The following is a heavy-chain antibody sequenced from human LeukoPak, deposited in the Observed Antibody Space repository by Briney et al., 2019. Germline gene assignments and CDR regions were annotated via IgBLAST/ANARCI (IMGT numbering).Heavy chain of an antibody. V-gene: IGHV1-8*01. CDR1: GHTFTSYD. J-gene: IGHJ4*02. D-gene: IGHD6-13*01. CDR3: ARRIAAAGVGIVY. Sequence: GASVKVSCKASGHTFTSYDINWVRQATGQGLEWMGWMNPDSSNAGYAQKFQGRVTMTRNPSISTAYMELSSLTSEDTAVYYCARRIAAAGVGIVYWGQGTLVTVSS. CDR2: MNPDSSNA.